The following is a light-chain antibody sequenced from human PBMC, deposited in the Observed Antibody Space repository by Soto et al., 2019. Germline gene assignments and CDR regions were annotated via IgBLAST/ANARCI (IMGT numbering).Light chain of an antibody. V-gene: IGKV3-20*01. CDR1: QSVSSSY. J-gene: IGKJ1*01. CDR3: QQYGSSPRT. CDR2: GAS. Sequence: EIVLTQSPGTLSLSPGERATLSCRASQSVSSSYLAWYQQKPGQAPRLLIYGASSRATGIPDMLSGRGSVTDSTLNISRLEPEDFAVYYYQQYGSSPRTFGQVTKVDIK.